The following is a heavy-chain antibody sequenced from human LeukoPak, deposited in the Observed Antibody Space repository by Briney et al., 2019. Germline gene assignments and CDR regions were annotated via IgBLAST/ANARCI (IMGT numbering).Heavy chain of an antibody. CDR2: IYYNGAT. Sequence: GSLRLSCAASGFTFSDYYMSWIRQPPGKGLEWLGTIYYNGATQYNPSLKSRVTVSIDTSKNQFSLKLSSVTAADLVLYYSAIEGRGYNDALGRKTDYWGQGTLVTVSS. V-gene: IGHV4-34*08. D-gene: IGHD5-18*01. CDR3: AIEGRGYNDALGRKTDY. CDR1: GFTFSDYY. J-gene: IGHJ4*02.